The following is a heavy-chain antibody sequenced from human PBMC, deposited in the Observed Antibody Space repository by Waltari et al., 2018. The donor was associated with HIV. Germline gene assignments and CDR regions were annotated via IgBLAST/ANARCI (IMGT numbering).Heavy chain of an antibody. J-gene: IGHJ6*02. Sequence: QVQLVESGGGVVQPGGSLRLSCAASGFTFSSYGMHWVRQAPGKGLEWVAFIRYDGSNKYYADSVKGRFTISRDNSKNTLYLQMNSLRAEDTAVYYCAKDLLTMGGIYGMDVWGQGTTVTVSS. D-gene: IGHD3-10*01. CDR1: GFTFSSYG. CDR2: IRYDGSNK. V-gene: IGHV3-30*02. CDR3: AKDLLTMGGIYGMDV.